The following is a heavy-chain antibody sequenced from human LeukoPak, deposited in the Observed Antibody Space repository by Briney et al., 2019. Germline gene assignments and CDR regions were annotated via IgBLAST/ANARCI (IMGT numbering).Heavy chain of an antibody. CDR2: ISAYNGNT. V-gene: IGHV1-18*01. CDR1: GYTFTSYG. D-gene: IGHD5-18*01. Sequence: ASVKVSCKASGYTFTSYGISWVRQAPGQGLEWMGWISAYNGNTNYAQKLQGRVTMTEDTSTDTAYMELSSLRSEDTAVYYCATDPLDTAMVPGGDYWGQGTLVTVSS. CDR3: ATDPLDTAMVPGGDY. J-gene: IGHJ4*02.